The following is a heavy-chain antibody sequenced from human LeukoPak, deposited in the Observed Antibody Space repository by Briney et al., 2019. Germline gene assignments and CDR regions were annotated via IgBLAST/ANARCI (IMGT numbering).Heavy chain of an antibody. D-gene: IGHD3-22*01. Sequence: GASVTVSFQSSGSIFTSYGISGVRQAPGQGREWMGWFSGYTGNTNYAQKLQGRVTMTTDKSTSTAYMELRSLRSDDTAVYYCARAHEQFYYNTSGYRSYFFDYWGQGTLVTVS. CDR2: FSGYTGNT. CDR3: ARAHEQFYYNTSGYRSYFFDY. CDR1: GSIFTSYG. V-gene: IGHV1-18*01. J-gene: IGHJ4*02.